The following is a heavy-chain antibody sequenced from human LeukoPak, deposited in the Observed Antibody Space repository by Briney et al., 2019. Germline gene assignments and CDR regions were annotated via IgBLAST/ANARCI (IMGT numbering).Heavy chain of an antibody. CDR3: ARDYDLDYGDVETPGNNWFDP. CDR2: ISSSSSYI. D-gene: IGHD4-17*01. V-gene: IGHV3-21*01. J-gene: IGHJ5*02. CDR1: GFTFSDYY. Sequence: PGGSLRLSCAASGFTFSDYYMNWIRQAPGKGLEWVSSISSSSSYIYYADSVKGRFTISRDNAKNSLYLQMNSLRAEDTAVYYCARDYDLDYGDVETPGNNWFDPWGQGTLVTVSS.